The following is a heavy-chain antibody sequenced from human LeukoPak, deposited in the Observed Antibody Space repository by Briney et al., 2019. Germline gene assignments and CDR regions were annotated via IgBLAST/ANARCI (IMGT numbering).Heavy chain of an antibody. D-gene: IGHD6-13*01. J-gene: IGHJ3*02. Sequence: SETLSLTCTVSGGSISSYYWSWIRQPPGKGLEWIGYIYYSGSTNYNPSLKSRVTISVDTSKNQFSLKLSSVTAADTAVYYCARKIAAAGTTLGDAFDIWGQGTMVTVSS. V-gene: IGHV4-59*12. CDR3: ARKIAAAGTTLGDAFDI. CDR1: GGSISSYY. CDR2: IYYSGST.